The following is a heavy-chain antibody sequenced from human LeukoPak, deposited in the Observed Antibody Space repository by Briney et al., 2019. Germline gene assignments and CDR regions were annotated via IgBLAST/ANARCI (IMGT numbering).Heavy chain of an antibody. CDR3: AKEMYRIVVVVAATPLDY. CDR2: ISWSSGRR. CDR1: GFTFDDYA. V-gene: IGHV3-9*01. D-gene: IGHD2-15*01. Sequence: PGGSLRLSCAASGFTFDDYAMHWVRQAPGKGLEWVSGISWSSGRRDYADSVKGRFTISRDNAKNSLYLQMNSLRAEDTAMYYCAKEMYRIVVVVAATPLDYWGQGALVTVSS. J-gene: IGHJ4*02.